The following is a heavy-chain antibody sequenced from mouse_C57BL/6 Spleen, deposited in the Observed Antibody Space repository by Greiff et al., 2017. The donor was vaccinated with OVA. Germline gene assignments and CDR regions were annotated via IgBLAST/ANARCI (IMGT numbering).Heavy chain of an antibody. CDR3: ARSGYYYGSSPYWYFDV. D-gene: IGHD1-1*01. J-gene: IGHJ1*03. CDR1: GYAFSSYW. Sequence: QVQLKESGAELVKPGASVKISCKASGYAFSSYWMNWVKQRPGKGLEWIGQIYPGDGDTNYNGKFKGKATLTADKSSSTAYMQLSSLTSEDSAVYFCARSGYYYGSSPYWYFDVWGTGTTVTVSS. CDR2: IYPGDGDT. V-gene: IGHV1-80*01.